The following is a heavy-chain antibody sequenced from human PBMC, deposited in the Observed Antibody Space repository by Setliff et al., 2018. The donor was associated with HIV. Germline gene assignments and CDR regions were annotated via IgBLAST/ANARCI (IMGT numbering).Heavy chain of an antibody. CDR1: GFTFSSYT. V-gene: IGHV3-21*01. D-gene: IGHD3-10*01. CDR3: ARSSGSYYTDFDY. Sequence: GESLKISCAASGFTFSSYTMNWVRQAPGKGLEWVSSISSSNTYIFYADSVKGRFIISRDNAKNALYLQMNSLRAEDTAVYYCARSSGSYYTDFDYWGQGTLVTVSS. CDR2: ISSSNTYI. J-gene: IGHJ4*02.